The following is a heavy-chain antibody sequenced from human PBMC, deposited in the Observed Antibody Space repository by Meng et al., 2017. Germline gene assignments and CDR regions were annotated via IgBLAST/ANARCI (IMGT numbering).Heavy chain of an antibody. CDR2: INHSGNT. J-gene: IGHJ4*02. CDR1: GGSFSDYY. D-gene: IGHD3-10*01. V-gene: IGHV4-34*01. Sequence: QVQRLQWGAGLLKPSESLSLTCAVYGGSFSDYYWSWMCQPPGKGLEWIGEINHSGNTHNNPSLMSRVSMSVDTSKNQFSLKLDSVTAADTAMYYCAGHVGRGGDYWDQGALVTVSS. CDR3: AGHVGRGGDY.